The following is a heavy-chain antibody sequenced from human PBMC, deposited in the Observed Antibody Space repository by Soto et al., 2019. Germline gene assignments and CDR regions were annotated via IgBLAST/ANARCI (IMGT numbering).Heavy chain of an antibody. V-gene: IGHV1-69*06. D-gene: IGHD1-26*01. CDR3: SSLRGADPLGAFDI. Sequence: QVQLVQSGAEVKTPGSSVKVSCKASGGTFSSYAVSWVRQAPGQGIEWMGGIIPIFGTANYAQTFQGRVTINADKSTSTAYMAVSSLRSADTAVYYCSSLRGADPLGAFDIWGEGTMVTVAA. CDR2: IIPIFGTA. CDR1: GGTFSSYA. J-gene: IGHJ3*02.